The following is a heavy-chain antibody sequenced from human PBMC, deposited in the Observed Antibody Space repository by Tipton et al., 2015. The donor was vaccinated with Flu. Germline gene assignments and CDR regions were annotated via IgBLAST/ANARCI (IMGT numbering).Heavy chain of an antibody. CDR3: TTGGGAIKPWDN. CDR1: TFNSSAYT. J-gene: IGHJ4*02. Sequence: GSLRLSCAISTFNSSAYTMTWVRQSPGKGLEWVSTITKTGLDTYYAPSVTGRFTVSRDHSKHMIYPRVSSLKVEDTALYYCTTGGGAIKPWDNWGQGTQITVST. CDR2: ITKTGLDT. V-gene: IGHV3-23*01. D-gene: IGHD1-1*01.